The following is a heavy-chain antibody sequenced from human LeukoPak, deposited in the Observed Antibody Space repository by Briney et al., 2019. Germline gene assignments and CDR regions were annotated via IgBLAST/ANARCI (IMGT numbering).Heavy chain of an antibody. CDR1: GYTFTGYY. CDR3: ASVYCSSTSCYEYFQH. Sequence: ASVKVSCKASGYTFTGYYMHWVRQAPGQGLEWMGWINPNSGGTNYAQKFQGRVTMTRDTSISTAYMELSRLRSDDTAVYYCASVYCSSTSCYEYFQHWSQGTLVTVSS. D-gene: IGHD2-2*01. J-gene: IGHJ1*01. CDR2: INPNSGGT. V-gene: IGHV1-2*02.